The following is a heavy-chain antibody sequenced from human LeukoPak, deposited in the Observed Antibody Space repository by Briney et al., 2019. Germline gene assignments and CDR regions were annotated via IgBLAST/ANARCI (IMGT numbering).Heavy chain of an antibody. V-gene: IGHV1-2*02. D-gene: IGHD2-15*01. CDR1: GYTFTGYY. CDR3: ARRRCSGGSCYGEFDP. Sequence: ASVKVSCKASGYTFTGYYMHWVRQAPGQGLEWMGWINPNSGGTNYAQKFQGRVTMTRDTSISTAYLQWSSLKASDTAMYYCARRRCSGGSCYGEFDPWGQGTLVTVSS. J-gene: IGHJ5*02. CDR2: INPNSGGT.